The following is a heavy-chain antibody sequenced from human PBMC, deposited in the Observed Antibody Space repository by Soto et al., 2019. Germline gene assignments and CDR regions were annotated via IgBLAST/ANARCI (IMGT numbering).Heavy chain of an antibody. CDR3: AREGGESSDGLYYFDS. CDR1: GGSTSSDNY. J-gene: IGHJ4*02. CDR2: IYYSGNT. D-gene: IGHD3-16*01. V-gene: IGHV4-30-4*01. Sequence: SETLSLTCTASGGSTSSDNYWSWIRQPPGKGLEWIGHIYYSGNTDYNPSLKSRLAISIDTSKNQFSLKLSSVTAADTAVYFCAREGGESSDGLYYFDSWGQGSLVTVSS.